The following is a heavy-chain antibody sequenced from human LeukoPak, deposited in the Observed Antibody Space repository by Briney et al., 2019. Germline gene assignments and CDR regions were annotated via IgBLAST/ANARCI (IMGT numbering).Heavy chain of an antibody. CDR1: GFTFSSYW. D-gene: IGHD3-16*01. Sequence: GGSLRLSSAASGFTFSSYWMHWVRQAPGQGLVWVSRIISDGSTTSYADSVKGRFTTSRDNAKNTMYLQMNSLRAEDTAVYYCTRQLVGEDFDYWGQGTLVTVSS. V-gene: IGHV3-74*01. CDR2: IISDGSTT. CDR3: TRQLVGEDFDY. J-gene: IGHJ4*02.